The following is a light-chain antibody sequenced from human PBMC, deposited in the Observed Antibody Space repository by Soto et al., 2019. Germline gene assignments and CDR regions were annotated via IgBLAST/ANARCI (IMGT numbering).Light chain of an antibody. V-gene: IGKV3-15*01. CDR2: GAT. CDR3: QQYTNWPLA. J-gene: IGKJ1*01. Sequence: EIVMTQSPAILSVSPGERATLSCRASQTVSSHLAWYQQRSGQAPRLLISGATTRATGIPARFSGSGSGTDFTLTITSLQSEDFAIYYCQQYTNWPLAFGQGTKVDIK. CDR1: QTVSSH.